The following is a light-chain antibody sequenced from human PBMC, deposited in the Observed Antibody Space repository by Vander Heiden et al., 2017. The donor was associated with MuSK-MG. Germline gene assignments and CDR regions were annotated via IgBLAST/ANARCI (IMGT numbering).Light chain of an antibody. J-gene: IGKJ4*01. V-gene: IGKV3-15*01. CDR3: QQDNNLHT. CDR1: QSVSSN. CDR2: GAS. Sequence: EIAMTQSPATLSVSPGERATLSCRASQSVSSNLAWYQQKPGQAPRLLIYGASTRATGIPARFSGSGSGTEFTLTISSLQSEDFAVYYCQQDNNLHTFGGGTKVEIK.